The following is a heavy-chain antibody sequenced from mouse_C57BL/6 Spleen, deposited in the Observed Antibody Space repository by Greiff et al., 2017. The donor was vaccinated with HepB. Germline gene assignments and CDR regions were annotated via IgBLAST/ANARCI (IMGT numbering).Heavy chain of an antibody. CDR2: IHPSDSDT. CDR3: AISDMITDWYFDV. CDR1: GYTFTSYW. Sequence: QVQLQQPGAELVKPGASVKVSCKASGYTFTSYWMHWVKQRPGQGLEWIGRIHPSDSDTNYNQKFKGKATLTVYKSSSTAYMQLSSLTSEDSAVYYCAISDMITDWYFDVWGTGTTVTVSS. J-gene: IGHJ1*03. D-gene: IGHD2-4*01. V-gene: IGHV1-74*01.